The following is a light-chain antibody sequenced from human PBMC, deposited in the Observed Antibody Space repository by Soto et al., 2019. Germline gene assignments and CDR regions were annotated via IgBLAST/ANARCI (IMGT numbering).Light chain of an antibody. CDR3: QQYGSSSIT. CDR2: GAS. Sequence: EIVLTQSPGTLSLSPGERATLSCSASQSVSSSYLAWYQQKPGQAPRLLIYGASSRATGITDRFSGSGSGTDFTLTISRLEPEDFAVYYCQQYGSSSITFGQGTRLDIK. V-gene: IGKV3-20*01. CDR1: QSVSSSY. J-gene: IGKJ5*01.